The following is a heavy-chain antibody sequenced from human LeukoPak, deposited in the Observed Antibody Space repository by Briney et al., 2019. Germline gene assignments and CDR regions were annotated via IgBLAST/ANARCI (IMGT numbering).Heavy chain of an antibody. D-gene: IGHD3-16*02. CDR3: AKDEEHYDYVWGSYRLQYAY. CDR2: ISGSGGST. J-gene: IGHJ4*02. Sequence: GGSLRLSCAASGFTFSSYAVSWVRQAPGKGLEWVSAISGSGGSTYYADSVKGRFTISRDNSKNALYLQMNSLRAEDTAVYYCAKDEEHYDYVWGSYRLQYAYWGQGTLVTVSS. V-gene: IGHV3-23*01. CDR1: GFTFSSYA.